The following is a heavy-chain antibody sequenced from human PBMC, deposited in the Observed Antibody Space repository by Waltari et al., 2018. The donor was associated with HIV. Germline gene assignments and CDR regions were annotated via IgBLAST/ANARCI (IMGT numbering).Heavy chain of an antibody. CDR3: ARKYSSSWGAPFDY. CDR2: IWYDGSKK. J-gene: IGHJ4*02. Sequence: QVQLVESGGGVVQPGRSLRLSCATPGLPLSSYGMHWVRQAPGKGLEWVTVIWYDGSKKYYADSVKGRFTISRDNSKNTLYLQMNSLRIEDTAVYYCARKYSSSWGAPFDYWGQGTLVTVSS. D-gene: IGHD6-13*01. CDR1: GLPLSSYG. V-gene: IGHV3-33*01.